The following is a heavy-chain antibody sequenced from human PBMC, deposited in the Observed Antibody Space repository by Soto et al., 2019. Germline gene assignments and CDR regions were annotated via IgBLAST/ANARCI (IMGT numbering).Heavy chain of an antibody. J-gene: IGHJ4*02. CDR1: GGSISSSSYY. V-gene: IGHV4-39*01. CDR3: LTDGDYAMPY. D-gene: IGHD4-17*01. Sequence: QLQLQESGPGLVKPSETLSLTCTVSGGSISSSSYYWGWIRQPPGKGLEWIGSIYYSGSTYYNPSLKSRVTISVDTSKNQFSLKLSTVTAADTAVYYCLTDGDYAMPYWGQGTLVTVSS. CDR2: IYYSGST.